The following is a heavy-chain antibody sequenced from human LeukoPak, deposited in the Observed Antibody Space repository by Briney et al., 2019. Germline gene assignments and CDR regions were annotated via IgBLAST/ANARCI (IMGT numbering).Heavy chain of an antibody. Sequence: GGSLRLSCAASGFTFSSYAMSWVRQAPGQGLEWVSAISGSGGSTYYADSVKGRFTISRDNSKNTLYLQMNSLRAEDTAVYYCAKIGFGELSFDYWGQGTLVTVSS. D-gene: IGHD3-10*01. CDR1: GFTFSSYA. CDR3: AKIGFGELSFDY. CDR2: ISGSGGST. V-gene: IGHV3-23*01. J-gene: IGHJ4*02.